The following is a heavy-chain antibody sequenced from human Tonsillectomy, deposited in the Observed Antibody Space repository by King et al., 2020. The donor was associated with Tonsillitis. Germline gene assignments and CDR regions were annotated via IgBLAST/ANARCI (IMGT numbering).Heavy chain of an antibody. J-gene: IGHJ2*01. Sequence: QLQLQESGPGLVKPSETLSLTCTVSGDSVSSGAHYWNWMRQPPGKGLEWIGYVYYSGRTDYNPSLRGRATISLDNSKNQFSLKLYSATAADTAVYYCARDPELLPYWHFDLWGRGTLVTVSS. CDR3: ARDPELLPYWHFDL. CDR2: VYYSGRT. CDR1: GDSVSSGAHY. V-gene: IGHV4-61*08. D-gene: IGHD2-21*01.